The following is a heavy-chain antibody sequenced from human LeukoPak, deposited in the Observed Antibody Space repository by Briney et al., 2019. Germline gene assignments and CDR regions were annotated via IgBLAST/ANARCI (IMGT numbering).Heavy chain of an antibody. CDR1: GGSITFGSYY. CDR2: IYTSGRT. J-gene: IGHJ4*02. Sequence: SQTLSPTCTVSGGSITFGSYYWTWIRQPAGKGLEWPGRIYTSGRTYYNPSLRSRVTISMDTSMNQFSLRLNSVTAADTAVYYCARARVIPASFDDWGQGTLVTVSS. CDR3: ARARVIPASFDD. V-gene: IGHV4-61*02. D-gene: IGHD3-16*02.